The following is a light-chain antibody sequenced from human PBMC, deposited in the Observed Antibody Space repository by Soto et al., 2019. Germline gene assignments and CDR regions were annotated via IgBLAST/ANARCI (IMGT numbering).Light chain of an antibody. V-gene: IGLV2-14*01. CDR1: SSDVGGYDS. Sequence: QSALTQPASVSGSPGQSITISCTGTSSDVGGYDSVSWYRQDPGKAPKLIISDVTNRPSGVSDRFSGSKSGNTASLTISGPRGEEGADYYCTCFTSSIPFVSGT. CDR3: TCFTSSIPFV. CDR2: DVT. J-gene: IGLJ1*01.